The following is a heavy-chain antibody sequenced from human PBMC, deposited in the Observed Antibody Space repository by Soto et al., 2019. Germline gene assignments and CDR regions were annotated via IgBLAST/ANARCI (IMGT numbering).Heavy chain of an antibody. CDR3: ARDRRLXRGNTETGGSPRTWLDP. CDR2: INPNSGAT. CDR1: GYSFTAYR. V-gene: IGHV1-2*02. J-gene: IGHJ5*02. Sequence: ASGKVSCKASGYSFTAYRIHWVRQAPGQGLEWMGWINPNSGATTYVPRFQGRVTMTRDTSSKTAYMEVSRLTSDDTALYYCARDRRLXRGNTETGGSPRTWLDPWGKGTLVTVSS. D-gene: IGHD3-16*01.